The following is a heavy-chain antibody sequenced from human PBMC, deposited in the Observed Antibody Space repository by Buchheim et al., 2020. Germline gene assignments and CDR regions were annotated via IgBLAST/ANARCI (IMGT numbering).Heavy chain of an antibody. D-gene: IGHD2-15*01. V-gene: IGHV1-69*04. J-gene: IGHJ4*02. CDR2: IIPILGIA. CDR3: ARESGGYCSGGSCLRKYYFDY. Sequence: QVQLVQSGAEVKKPGSSVKVSCKASGGTFSSYAISWVRQAPGQGLEWMGRIIPILGIANYAQKFQGRVTITADKSTSTAYMELSSLRSEDTAVYYCARESGGYCSGGSCLRKYYFDYWGQGTL. CDR1: GGTFSSYA.